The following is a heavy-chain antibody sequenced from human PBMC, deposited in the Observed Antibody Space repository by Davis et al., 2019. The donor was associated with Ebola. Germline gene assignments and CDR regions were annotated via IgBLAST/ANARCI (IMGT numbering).Heavy chain of an antibody. CDR2: IYYSGST. V-gene: IGHV4-61*01. Sequence: PGGSLRLSCTVSGGSVSSGSYYWSWIRQPPGKGLEWIGYIYYSGSTNYNPSLKSRVTISVDTSKNQFSLKLSSVTAADTAVYYCARESGAVAGPLWGQGTLVTVSS. CDR3: ARESGAVAGPL. D-gene: IGHD6-19*01. J-gene: IGHJ4*02. CDR1: GGSVSSGSYY.